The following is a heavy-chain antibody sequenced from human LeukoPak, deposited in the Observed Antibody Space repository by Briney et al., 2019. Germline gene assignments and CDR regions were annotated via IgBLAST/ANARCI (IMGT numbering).Heavy chain of an antibody. J-gene: IGHJ3*02. D-gene: IGHD6-13*01. Sequence: SETLSLTCAVYGGSFSGFYWSWIRQPPGKGLEWIGEIKHSGITNYNPSLKSRVTMSLDTSKNQFSLQLNSVTPEDTAVYYCARDQPPVSKQQLVRAFDIWGQGTMVTVSS. V-gene: IGHV4-34*01. CDR1: GGSFSGFY. CDR2: IKHSGIT. CDR3: ARDQPPVSKQQLVRAFDI.